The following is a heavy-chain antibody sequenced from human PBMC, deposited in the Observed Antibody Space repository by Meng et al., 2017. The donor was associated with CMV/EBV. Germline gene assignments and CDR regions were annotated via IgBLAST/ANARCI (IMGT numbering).Heavy chain of an antibody. D-gene: IGHD3-10*01. V-gene: IGHV3-48*03. J-gene: IGHJ4*02. CDR3: ASYYYGSGSYYYGNDY. Sequence: GESLKISCAASGFTFSSYEMNWVRQAPGKGLEWVSYISSSGSTIYYADSVKGRFTISRDNAKNSLYLQMNSLRAEDTAVYYCASYYYGSGSYYYGNDYWGQGMLVTVSS. CDR1: GFTFSSYE. CDR2: ISSSGSTI.